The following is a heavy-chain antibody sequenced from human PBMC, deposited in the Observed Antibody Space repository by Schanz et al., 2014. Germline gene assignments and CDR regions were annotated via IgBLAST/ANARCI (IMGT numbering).Heavy chain of an antibody. Sequence: QVQLVQSGAEVKKPGASVKVSCKASGYTLTGFGVSWVRQAPGQGREWMGWISAYSGNSKYAQKLQGRVTMTTDTSTNTAYMELRSLTSDDTAVFFCARENTAVAGMPRVMDVWGQGTTVTVTS. J-gene: IGHJ6*02. CDR3: ARENTAVAGMPRVMDV. CDR2: ISAYSGNS. V-gene: IGHV1-18*01. D-gene: IGHD6-19*01. CDR1: GYTLTGFG.